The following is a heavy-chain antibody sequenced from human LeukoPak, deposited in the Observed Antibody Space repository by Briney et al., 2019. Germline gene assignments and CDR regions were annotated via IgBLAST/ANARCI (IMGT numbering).Heavy chain of an antibody. Sequence: SETLSLTCTVSGGSISSYYWSWIRQPPGKGLEWIGYIYHSGSTNYNPSLKSRVTISVDTSKNQFSLKLSPVTAADTAVYYCAKIDQDRGDNWFDPWGQGTLVTVSS. V-gene: IGHV4-59*01. CDR2: IYHSGST. D-gene: IGHD1-14*01. CDR3: AKIDQDRGDNWFDP. J-gene: IGHJ5*02. CDR1: GGSISSYY.